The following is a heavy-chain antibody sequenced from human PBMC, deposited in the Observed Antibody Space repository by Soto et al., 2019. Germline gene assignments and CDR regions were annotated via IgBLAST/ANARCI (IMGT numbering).Heavy chain of an antibody. D-gene: IGHD1-26*01. J-gene: IGHJ5*02. CDR3: ATPYSGIGGVFDP. V-gene: IGHV1-69*01. Sequence: QVQLVQSGAEVTKPGSSVKVSCKASGGTFSSYAISWVRQAPGHGLEWMGGIILIFGTANYAQKFQGRATITEDESTSTAYMVMSRLRSEDTAVYYCATPYSGIGGVFDPWGQGTLVTVSS. CDR2: IILIFGTA. CDR1: GGTFSSYA.